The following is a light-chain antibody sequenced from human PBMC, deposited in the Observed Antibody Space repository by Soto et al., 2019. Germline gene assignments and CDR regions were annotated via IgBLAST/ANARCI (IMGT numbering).Light chain of an antibody. Sequence: QAVVTQPPSVSGAPGQRVIISCTGSSSNIGGGYDVHWYQQLPGTVPKLLIYAVSDRPSGVPGRFSGSKSRTSATLAITGLQADDEAYYYCQPHASSLRGWVFGGGTKLTAL. J-gene: IGLJ3*02. V-gene: IGLV1-40*01. CDR3: QPHASSLRGWV. CDR1: SSNIGGGYD. CDR2: AVS.